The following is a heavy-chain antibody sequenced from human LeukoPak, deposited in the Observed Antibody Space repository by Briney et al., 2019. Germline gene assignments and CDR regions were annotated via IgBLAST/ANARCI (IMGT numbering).Heavy chain of an antibody. CDR1: GFTFSSYA. J-gene: IGHJ4*02. V-gene: IGHV3-30*04. Sequence: PAGGSLRLSCAAYGFTFSSYAMHWVRQAPGKGLEWVAVISYDGSNKYYADSVKGRFTISRDNSKNTLYLQMNSLRAEDTAIYYCARDSSTYYYGSGSYGGSVDYWGQGTLVTVSS. D-gene: IGHD3-10*01. CDR3: ARDSSTYYYGSGSYGGSVDY. CDR2: ISYDGSNK.